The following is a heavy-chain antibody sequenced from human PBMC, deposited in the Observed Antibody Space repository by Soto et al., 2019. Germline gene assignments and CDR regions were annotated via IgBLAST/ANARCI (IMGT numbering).Heavy chain of an antibody. CDR1: GASISTYC. CDR3: ARVPSPWSSSWYDVGFDY. CDR2: IYNAGST. Sequence: QVQLQESCPGLGQPSETLSLTCTVSGASISTYCWNWIRQPPGKGLSWMGYIYNAGSTNYNPSLQSRVTRSVDTSKNELSLKLSSVTAADTAVYYCARVPSPWSSSWYDVGFDYWGQGTLVTVSS. D-gene: IGHD6-13*01. J-gene: IGHJ4*02. V-gene: IGHV4-59*01.